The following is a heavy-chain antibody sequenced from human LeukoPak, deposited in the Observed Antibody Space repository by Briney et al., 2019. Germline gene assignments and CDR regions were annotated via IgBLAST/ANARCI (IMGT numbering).Heavy chain of an antibody. V-gene: IGHV5-51*01. J-gene: IGHJ3*02. Sequence: GESLRISCKGSGYSLDTFWIGWVRQMPGKGLEWMGIVYPGDSNPRYSPSFEGQVTISTDKSISTAYLQWTSLKASDTAMYYCARIWLRAFDIWGQGTMVTVSS. CDR1: GYSLDTFW. CDR2: VYPGDSNP. CDR3: ARIWLRAFDI. D-gene: IGHD3-16*01.